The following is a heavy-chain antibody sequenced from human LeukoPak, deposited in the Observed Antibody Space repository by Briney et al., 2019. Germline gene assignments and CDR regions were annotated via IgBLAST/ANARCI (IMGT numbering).Heavy chain of an antibody. V-gene: IGHV4-39*01. CDR2: IYFSGTT. J-gene: IGHJ6*03. D-gene: IGHD3-3*01. Sequence: PSETLSLTCTVSGGSISSSSYFWGWIREPPGKGLEWIGNIYFSGTTYYNPSLKSRVTIFVDTSKNQFSLKLGSVTAADTAVYYCARLCDFWSGCYMDVWGKGTTVTVSS. CDR3: ARLCDFWSGCYMDV. CDR1: GGSISSSSYF.